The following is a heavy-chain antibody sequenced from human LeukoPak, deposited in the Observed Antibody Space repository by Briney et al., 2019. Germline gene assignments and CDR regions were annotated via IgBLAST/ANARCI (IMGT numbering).Heavy chain of an antibody. V-gene: IGHV1-18*01. Sequence: VASVKVSCKASGYTFSTYGVSWVRQAPGQGLEWMGWISAYNSYTRYVEKLQGRVTMTTDTSTSTAYMELRSRRSDDTAVYYCARDLGYDILTGYPFDYWGQGTLVTVSS. J-gene: IGHJ4*02. CDR2: ISAYNSYT. D-gene: IGHD3-9*01. CDR1: GYTFSTYG. CDR3: ARDLGYDILTGYPFDY.